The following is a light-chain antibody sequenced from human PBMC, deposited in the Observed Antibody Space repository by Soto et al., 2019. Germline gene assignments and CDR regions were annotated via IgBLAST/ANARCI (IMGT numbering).Light chain of an antibody. Sequence: EIVMTQSPATLSVSPGERATLSCRASQSVSNNLAWYQQKPGQAPRLLIYGASTRATGIPARFSGSGSGTEFTRTISSLQSEDFAVYYCQQYNNWPITFSQGTRLEIK. V-gene: IGKV3D-15*01. CDR2: GAS. CDR1: QSVSNN. CDR3: QQYNNWPIT. J-gene: IGKJ5*01.